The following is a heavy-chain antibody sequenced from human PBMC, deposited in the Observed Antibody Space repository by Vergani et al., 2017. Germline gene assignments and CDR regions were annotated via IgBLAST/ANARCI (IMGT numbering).Heavy chain of an antibody. CDR3: ARDLFYYDSSGYYSGFFDY. CDR1: GFTFSSYS. D-gene: IGHD3-22*01. CDR2: ISSSSSYI. J-gene: IGHJ4*02. V-gene: IGHV3-21*01. Sequence: EVQLVEPGGGLVKRGGSLRLSCAASGFTFSSYSMNWVRPAPGKGLEWVSSISSSSSYIYYADSVKGRFTISRDNAKNSLYLQMNSLRAEDTAVYYCARDLFYYDSSGYYSGFFDYWGQGTLVTVSS.